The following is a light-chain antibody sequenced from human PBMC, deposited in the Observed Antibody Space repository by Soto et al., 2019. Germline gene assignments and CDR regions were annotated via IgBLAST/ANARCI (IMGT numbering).Light chain of an antibody. V-gene: IGKV3-11*01. CDR3: QLRSDWPPTYT. CDR2: DAS. J-gene: IGKJ2*01. CDR1: QSIGLA. Sequence: EIVLTQSPATLSLSPGERATLSCRASQSIGLAIAWYQHKPGQAPRLLIFDASQRATGIPARFRGSGSGTDFTLSISSLEPEDFAVYFCQLRSDWPPTYTFGQGTKLE.